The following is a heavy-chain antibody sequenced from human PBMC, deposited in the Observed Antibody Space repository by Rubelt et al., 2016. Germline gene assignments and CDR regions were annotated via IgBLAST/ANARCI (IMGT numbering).Heavy chain of an antibody. Sequence: EVQLVESGGGLVQPGGSLRLSCAASGFTFSSYSMNWVRQAPGKGLEWVSYISSSSSTIYYADSVKGRFTISRDKSKNTRYLQMNSLRAEDTAVYYCARAGVTTADAFDIWGQGTMVTVSS. CDR2: ISSSSSTI. V-gene: IGHV3-48*01. CDR3: ARAGVTTADAFDI. J-gene: IGHJ3*02. CDR1: GFTFSSYS. D-gene: IGHD4-11*01.